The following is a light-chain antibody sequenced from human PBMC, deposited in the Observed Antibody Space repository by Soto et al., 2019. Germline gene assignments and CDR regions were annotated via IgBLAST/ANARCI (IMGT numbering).Light chain of an antibody. V-gene: IGKV3-20*01. CDR2: GTS. CDR3: QQYGSSLYT. CDR1: QSVDSNY. Sequence: ENVLTQSPGTLSLSPGERATLSCRASQSVDSNYLAWYQQKPGQAPRLLIYGTSSRATGIPDRFSGSGSGTDFTLTIDGLEPEDFAVYYCQQYGSSLYTFGQGTKLEIK. J-gene: IGKJ2*01.